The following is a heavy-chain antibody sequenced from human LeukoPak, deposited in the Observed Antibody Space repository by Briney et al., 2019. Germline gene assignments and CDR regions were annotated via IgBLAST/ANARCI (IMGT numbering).Heavy chain of an antibody. J-gene: IGHJ5*02. Sequence: PSETLSLTCTVSGGSISSYYWSWIRQPAGKGLEWIGRIYTSGSTNYNPSLKSRVTMSVDTSKNQLSLKLSSVTAADTAVYYCAGCSSTSCYNWFDPWGQGTLVTVSS. CDR1: GGSISSYY. CDR3: AGCSSTSCYNWFDP. D-gene: IGHD2-2*01. CDR2: IYTSGST. V-gene: IGHV4-4*07.